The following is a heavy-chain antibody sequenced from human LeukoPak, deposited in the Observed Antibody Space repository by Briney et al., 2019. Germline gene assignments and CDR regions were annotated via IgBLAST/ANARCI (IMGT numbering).Heavy chain of an antibody. V-gene: IGHV3-66*01. Sequence: GGSLRVSCAVSGFTVSSNNMNWVRQAPGKGLEWVSIIYSGGSTNYADSVKGRFTISRDDSKNTLYLQMNSLRPEDTAVYFCARDEIYWGQGTLVTVSS. J-gene: IGHJ4*02. CDR2: IYSGGST. CDR3: ARDEIY. CDR1: GFTVSSNN.